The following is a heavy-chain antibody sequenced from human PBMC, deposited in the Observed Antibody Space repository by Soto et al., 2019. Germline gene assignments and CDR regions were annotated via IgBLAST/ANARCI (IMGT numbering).Heavy chain of an antibody. J-gene: IGHJ4*02. Sequence: SETLSLTCAVSGGSISSSNWWSWVRQPPGKGLEWIGEIYHSGSTNYNPSLKSRVTISVDKSKNQFSLKLSSVTAADTAVYYCARDRSSSSWYYFDYWGQGTLVTSPQ. CDR1: GGSISSSNW. D-gene: IGHD6-13*01. CDR3: ARDRSSSSWYYFDY. CDR2: IYHSGST. V-gene: IGHV4-4*02.